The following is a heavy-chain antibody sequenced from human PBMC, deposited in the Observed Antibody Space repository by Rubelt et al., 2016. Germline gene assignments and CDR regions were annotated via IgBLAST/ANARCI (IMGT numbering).Heavy chain of an antibody. Sequence: EVQLLESGGGLVQPGGSLRLSCAASGFTFSSYAMSWVRQAPGKGLEWVSAISGSGGSTYYADSVKGRFTISGDNSKNTLYLQMNSLRAEDTAVYYCAKGGSYCTNGVCAHAYWGQGTLVTVSS. D-gene: IGHD2-8*01. CDR2: ISGSGGST. CDR1: GFTFSSYA. CDR3: AKGGSYCTNGVCAHAY. V-gene: IGHV3-23*01. J-gene: IGHJ4*02.